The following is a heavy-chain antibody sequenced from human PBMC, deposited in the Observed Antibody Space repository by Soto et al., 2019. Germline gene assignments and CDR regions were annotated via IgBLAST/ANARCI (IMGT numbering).Heavy chain of an antibody. CDR2: LYYSGSA. CDR3: ARFLRVGNGAKSFPFWY. D-gene: IGHD3-16*01. J-gene: IGHJ2*01. Sequence: SETLSLTCTVSAASSGRSSYFWGWIRQPPGKGREWIGSLYYSGSAYYNPSLYRRVTISADTSKNLLSLKLTSVTAADTAGYHCARFLRVGNGAKSFPFWY. V-gene: IGHV4-39*01. CDR1: AASSGRSSYF.